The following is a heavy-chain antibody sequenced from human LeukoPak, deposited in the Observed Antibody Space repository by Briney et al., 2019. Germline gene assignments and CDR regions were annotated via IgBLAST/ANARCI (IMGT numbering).Heavy chain of an antibody. Sequence: PSQTLSLTCAVSGGSISSGGYSWSWIRQPPGKGLEWIGYIYHSGSTYYNPSLKSRVTISVDRSKNQFSLKLSSVTAADTAVYYCARDGYYYYGMDVWGQGTTVTVSS. J-gene: IGHJ6*02. CDR3: ARDGYYYYGMDV. CDR1: GGSISSGGYS. V-gene: IGHV4-30-2*01. CDR2: IYHSGST.